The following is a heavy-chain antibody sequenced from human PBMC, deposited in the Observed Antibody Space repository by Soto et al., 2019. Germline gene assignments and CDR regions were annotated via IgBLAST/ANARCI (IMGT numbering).Heavy chain of an antibody. J-gene: IGHJ5*02. V-gene: IGHV4-28*01. CDR1: GYSISSGNW. Sequence: QVQLQESGPGLVKPSDTLSLTCAVSGYSISSGNWWGWIRQPPGKGLEWIGYISHSGTTYYNPSLTGRGTMSVDTAKNQFSLKLSSVTAVDTAVYYCARTYGDYGSVDPWGQGTLVTVSS. D-gene: IGHD4-17*01. CDR2: ISHSGTT. CDR3: ARTYGDYGSVDP.